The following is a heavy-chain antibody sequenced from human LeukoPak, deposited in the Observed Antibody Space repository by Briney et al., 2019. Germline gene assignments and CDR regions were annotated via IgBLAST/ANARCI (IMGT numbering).Heavy chain of an antibody. CDR1: EFTIRDQY. J-gene: IGHJ4*02. D-gene: IGHD6-6*01. V-gene: IGHV3-11*04. CDR3: ARAGRRLLFLES. CDR2: ISGSGSTI. Sequence: GGSLRLSCADSEFTIRDQYVSWIRQAPGKGLEWVSYISGSGSTIYYGDSVKGRFTISRDDAKKSVYLQMSSLRAEDTAVYYCARAGRRLLFLESWGLGTLVTVSS.